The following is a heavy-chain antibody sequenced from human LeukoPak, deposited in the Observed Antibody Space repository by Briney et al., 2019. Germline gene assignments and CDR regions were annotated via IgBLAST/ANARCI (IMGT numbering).Heavy chain of an antibody. CDR3: ATDCTSGGSCYNS. V-gene: IGHV3-23*01. CDR2: ISDTSDDT. J-gene: IGHJ4*02. CDR1: GFTFDNYA. Sequence: GGSLGLSCAASGFTFDNYAMTWVRQAPRKGLEWVSSISDTSDDTYYADTVKGRFTISRDNSKNTLYLHMNSLRAEDTAVYYCATDCTSGGSCYNSWGQGTRVTVSS. D-gene: IGHD2-15*01.